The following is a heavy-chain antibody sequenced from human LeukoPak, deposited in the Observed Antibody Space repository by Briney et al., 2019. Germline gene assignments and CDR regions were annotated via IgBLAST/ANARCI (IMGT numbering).Heavy chain of an antibody. J-gene: IGHJ4*02. CDR3: ARDGPEANWAVDY. D-gene: IGHD7-27*01. CDR1: GDIVSSNSAA. Sequence: SQTLSLTCAISGDIVSSNSAAWNWIRQSPSRGLEWLERTYYRSNLYNDYAVSVKSRITINPDTSKNQFSLQLNSVTPEDTAVYYCARDGPEANWAVDYWGQGTLVTVSS. V-gene: IGHV6-1*01. CDR2: TYYRSNLYN.